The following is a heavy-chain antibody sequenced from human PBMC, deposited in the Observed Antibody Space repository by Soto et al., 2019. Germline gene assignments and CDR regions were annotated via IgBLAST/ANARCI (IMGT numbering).Heavy chain of an antibody. J-gene: IGHJ4*02. CDR2: INHSGST. V-gene: IGHV4-34*01. Sequence: SETLSLTFAVYGGSFSGYYWGWIRQPPGKGLEWIGEINHSGSTNYNPSLTSRVTISVDTSKNQFSLKLSSVTAADTAVYYCARGRKVVFGIRSGGAAAGPYYFDFWGQGTLVTVSS. CDR1: GGSFSGYY. CDR3: ARGRKVVFGIRSGGAAAGPYYFDF. D-gene: IGHD6-13*01.